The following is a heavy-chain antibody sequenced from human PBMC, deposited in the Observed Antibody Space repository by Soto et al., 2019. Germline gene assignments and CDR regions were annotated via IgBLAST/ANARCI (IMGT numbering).Heavy chain of an antibody. J-gene: IGHJ5*02. D-gene: IGHD3-3*01. CDR2: IYHDGNT. V-gene: IGHV4-4*02. Sequence: SETLSLTCAVSNASISTSNWWSWVRQSPGKGLEWNGEIYHDGNTNYSPSLKSRLTISVDKLKNQFSLKLNSVTAADTAVYYCARGGSLLGFYDFWSGCYVSWGQGCLVTVSA. CDR1: NASISTSNW. CDR3: ARGGSLLGFYDFWSGCYVS.